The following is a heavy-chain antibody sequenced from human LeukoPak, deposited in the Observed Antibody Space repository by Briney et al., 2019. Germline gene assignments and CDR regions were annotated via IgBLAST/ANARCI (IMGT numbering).Heavy chain of an antibody. J-gene: IGHJ4*02. V-gene: IGHV4-39*01. D-gene: IGHD5-12*01. Sequence: PSETLSLTCTVSGGSISSSSYYWGWIRRPPGKGLEWIGSIYYSGSTYYNPSLKSRVTISVDTSKNQFSLKLSSVTAADTAVYYCARYSGYDYVEYFDYWGQGTLVTVSS. CDR3: ARYSGYDYVEYFDY. CDR2: IYYSGST. CDR1: GGSISSSSYY.